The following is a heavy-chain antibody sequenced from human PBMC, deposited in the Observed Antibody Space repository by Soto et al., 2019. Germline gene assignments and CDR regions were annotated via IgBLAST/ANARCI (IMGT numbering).Heavy chain of an antibody. Sequence: PGRSLRLSCAASGFTFSSYAMHWVRQAPGKGMEWVALISYDGSDKDYADSVKGRFTISRDNSRNTLFLQMTRLRAEDTAGYYGAKHLAGNGDWWGQGTLVTVTS. CDR3: AKHLAGNGDW. CDR1: GFTFSSYA. CDR2: ISYDGSDK. J-gene: IGHJ4*02. V-gene: IGHV3-30-3*02. D-gene: IGHD2-21*02.